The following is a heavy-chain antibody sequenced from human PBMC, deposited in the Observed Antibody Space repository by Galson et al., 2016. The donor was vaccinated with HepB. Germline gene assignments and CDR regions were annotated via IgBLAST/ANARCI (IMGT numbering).Heavy chain of an antibody. D-gene: IGHD2-2*01. V-gene: IGHV1-18*04. J-gene: IGHJ6*02. CDR1: GYTFTNYG. CDR3: ARGSSSGCCSKKSFHYGLDV. CDR2: INVDNDYT. Sequence: SVKVSCKASGYTFTNYGLSWMRQAPGQGLEWMGWINVDNDYTNYAQQFQGRVTLTTDASTSTAYMELRRLSSDDTAVYYCARGSSSGCCSKKSFHYGLDVWGQGTTVIVSS.